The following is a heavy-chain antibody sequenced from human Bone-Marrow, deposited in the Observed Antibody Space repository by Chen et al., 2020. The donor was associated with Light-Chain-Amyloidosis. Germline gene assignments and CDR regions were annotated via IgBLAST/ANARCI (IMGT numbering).Heavy chain of an antibody. CDR1: GFSFSSYA. CDR2: ISGSGGSR. J-gene: IGHJ3*02. CDR3: AKDISYDDILPGYPADAFDI. V-gene: IGHV3-23*04. Sequence: EVQLVESGGGLVQPGGSLRLSCAASGFSFSSYAMSWVRQAPGKGLEWVSGISGSGGSRYYADSVKGRLTISRDNSKNTLYLQMNSLRAGDTAVYYCAKDISYDDILPGYPADAFDIWGQGTMVTVSS. D-gene: IGHD3-9*01.